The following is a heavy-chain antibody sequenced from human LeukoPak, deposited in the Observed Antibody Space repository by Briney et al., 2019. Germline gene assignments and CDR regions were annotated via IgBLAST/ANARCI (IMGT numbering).Heavy chain of an antibody. J-gene: IGHJ4*02. CDR2: INTDGSST. CDR1: GFTFSSYW. CDR3: TRGGYGFDY. V-gene: IGHV3-74*01. Sequence: QPGGSLRLSCAASGFTFSSYWMHWVRQAPGKGLVWVSRINTDGSSTSYADSVKGRFTISRDNAKNTLYLQMNSLRAEDMAVYYCTRGGYGFDYWGQGTLVTVSS. D-gene: IGHD5-12*01.